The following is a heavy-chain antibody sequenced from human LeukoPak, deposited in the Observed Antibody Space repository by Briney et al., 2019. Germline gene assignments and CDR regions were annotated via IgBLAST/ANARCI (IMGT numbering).Heavy chain of an antibody. J-gene: IGHJ4*02. CDR1: GYTFTGYY. D-gene: IGHD3-22*01. V-gene: IGHV1-2*06. CDR2: TNPNSGGT. CDR3: ARAAYYYDGSGYYLGD. Sequence: GASVKVSCKASGYTFTGYYMHWVRQAPGQGLEWMGRTNPNSGGTNYAQKFQARVTMTRDTSISTAYMELSRLRSDDTALYYCARAAYYYDGSGYYLGDWGQGTLVTVSS.